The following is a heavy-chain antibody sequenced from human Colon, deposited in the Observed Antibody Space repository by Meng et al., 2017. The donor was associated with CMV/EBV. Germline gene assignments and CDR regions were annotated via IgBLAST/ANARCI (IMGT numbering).Heavy chain of an antibody. CDR2: INHSGST. Sequence: SDTLSLTCAVYGGSFSCYYWSWIRQPPGKGLGWFGEINHSGSTNYTPSLKSPVTISVDTSKNPFSMKLSTVTAADTAVYYCARRNYDFWSGYPNWFDPWGQGTLVTVSS. CDR1: GGSFSCYY. J-gene: IGHJ5*02. CDR3: ARRNYDFWSGYPNWFDP. D-gene: IGHD3-3*01. V-gene: IGHV4-34*01.